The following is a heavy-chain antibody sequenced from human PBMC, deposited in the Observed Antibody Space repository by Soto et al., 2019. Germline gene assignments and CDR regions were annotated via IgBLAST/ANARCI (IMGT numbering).Heavy chain of an antibody. D-gene: IGHD6-25*01. CDR3: ARGKRDSSGNFDY. CDR2: ISQSGGST. Sequence: EVQLLESGGGLVQPGGSLRLSCAASGFTFSFYAMSWVRQAPGKGLEWVSTISQSGGSTYFADSVKGRFTFSGDNSKNTLYRQMNSLSAEDTAVYYCARGKRDSSGNFDYWGQGTLVTVSS. V-gene: IGHV3-23*01. CDR1: GFTFSFYA. J-gene: IGHJ4*02.